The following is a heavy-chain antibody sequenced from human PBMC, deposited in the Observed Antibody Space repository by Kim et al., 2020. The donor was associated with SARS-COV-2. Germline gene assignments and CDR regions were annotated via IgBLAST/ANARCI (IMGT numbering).Heavy chain of an antibody. D-gene: IGHD2-8*01. V-gene: IGHV4-34*01. CDR3: ARGYADLGFNWFDP. CDR2: ISHSGGT. Sequence: SETLSLTCGVYGGSFSDYYWTWIRQPPGMGLEWIGEISHSGGTNYNRSLKSRVTISVDTSKNQFSLKLTSVTAADTAIYYCARGYADLGFNWFDPWGQGT. CDR1: GGSFSDYY. J-gene: IGHJ5*02.